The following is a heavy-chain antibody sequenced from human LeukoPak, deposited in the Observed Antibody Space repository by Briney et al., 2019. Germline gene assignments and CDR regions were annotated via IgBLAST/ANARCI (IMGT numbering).Heavy chain of an antibody. Sequence: ASVKVSCKASGYTFTSYYMHWVRQAPGQGLEWMGIINPSGGSTSYAQKFQGRVTMTRDMSTSTVYMELSSLRSEDTAVYYCARAGGQEMATVNWFDPWGQGTPVTVSS. CDR1: GYTFTSYY. CDR3: ARAGGQEMATVNWFDP. J-gene: IGHJ5*02. CDR2: INPSGGST. V-gene: IGHV1-46*01. D-gene: IGHD5-24*01.